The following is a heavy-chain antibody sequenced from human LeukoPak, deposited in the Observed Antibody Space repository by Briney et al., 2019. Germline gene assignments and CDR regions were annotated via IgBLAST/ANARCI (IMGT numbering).Heavy chain of an antibody. J-gene: IGHJ5*02. CDR2: INHSGST. D-gene: IGHD2-2*01. CDR1: GGSFSGYY. Sequence: SETLSLTCAVYGGSFSGYYWSWIRQPPGKGLEWIGEINHSGSTNYNPSLKSRVTISVDTSKNQFSLKLSSVTAADTAVYYCATRGGYCCSTSCYDWFDPWGQGTLVTVSS. V-gene: IGHV4-34*01. CDR3: ATRGGYCCSTSCYDWFDP.